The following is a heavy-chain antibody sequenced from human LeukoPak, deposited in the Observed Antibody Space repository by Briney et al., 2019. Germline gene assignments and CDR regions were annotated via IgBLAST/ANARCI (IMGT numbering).Heavy chain of an antibody. CDR2: IYYSGST. Sequence: SETLSLTCTVSGGSISSSSYYWGWLRQPPGRGLEWLGYIYYSGSTNYNPSLKSRVTISVDTSKNQFSLKLSSVTAADTAVYYCARVDSSNWYEYRGYFDYWGQGTLVTVSS. CDR3: ARVDSSNWYEYRGYFDY. V-gene: IGHV4-61*05. D-gene: IGHD6-13*01. CDR1: GGSISSSSYY. J-gene: IGHJ4*02.